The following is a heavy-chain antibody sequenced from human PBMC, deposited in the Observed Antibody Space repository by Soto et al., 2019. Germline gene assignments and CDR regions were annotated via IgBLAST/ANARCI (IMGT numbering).Heavy chain of an antibody. D-gene: IGHD6-6*01. J-gene: IGHJ4*02. CDR2: IKSKTDGGTI. V-gene: IGHV3-15*01. Sequence: EVQLVESGGGLVKPGGSLRLSCAASGFTFSNAWMTWVRQAPGKGLEWVGRIKSKTDGGTIDYAAPVKGRFTVSRDDTETTIYLQMSSLKTEDTAVYYCTADGGYSRSSLCFYCWGQGSQVTVSS. CDR1: GFTFSNAW. CDR3: TADGGYSRSSLCFYC.